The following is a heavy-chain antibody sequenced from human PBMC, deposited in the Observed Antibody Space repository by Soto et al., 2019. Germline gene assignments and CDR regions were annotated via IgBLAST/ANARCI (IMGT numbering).Heavy chain of an antibody. Sequence: QITLKESGPPLVKPTQTLTLTCTFSGFSLSTSGVGVGWIRQPPGKALEWLALIYWDDDKRYSPSLRSRLTINKDTSKNQVVLTMTNMDTVDTATYYCIQSRCGGDCLQSYASHYYYGMDVWGQGTTVTVSS. CDR2: IYWDDDK. J-gene: IGHJ6*02. CDR1: GFSLSTSGVG. V-gene: IGHV2-5*02. D-gene: IGHD2-21*02. CDR3: IQSRCGGDCLQSYASHYYYGMDV.